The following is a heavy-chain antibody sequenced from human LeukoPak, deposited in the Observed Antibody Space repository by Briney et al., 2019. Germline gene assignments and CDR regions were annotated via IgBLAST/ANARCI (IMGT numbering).Heavy chain of an antibody. CDR1: GYSIRSGFY. CDR2: IYHSGIT. J-gene: IGHJ4*02. CDR3: ARAYSAYDSFDY. V-gene: IGHV4-38-2*02. D-gene: IGHD5-12*01. Sequence: SETLSLTCTVSGYSIRSGFYWGWIRQPPGKGLEWIGNIYHSGITYYTPSLKSRVTISVDTSKNQFYLKLNSVTAADTAVYYCARAYSAYDSFDYWGQGTLVTVSS.